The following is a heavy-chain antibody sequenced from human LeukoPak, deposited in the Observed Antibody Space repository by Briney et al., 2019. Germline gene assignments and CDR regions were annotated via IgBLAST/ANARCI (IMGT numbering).Heavy chain of an antibody. J-gene: IGHJ4*02. CDR2: INKDGGEK. V-gene: IGHV3-7*03. D-gene: IGHD4-23*01. CDR1: GFTFSSYW. Sequence: GGSLRLSCAASGFTFSSYWMSWVRQAPGKGLEWVANINKDGGEKYYVDSVKGRFTISRDNAKNSLYLQMNSLRADDTAVYYCAKALYGGNDYWGLGTLVTVSS. CDR3: AKALYGGNDY.